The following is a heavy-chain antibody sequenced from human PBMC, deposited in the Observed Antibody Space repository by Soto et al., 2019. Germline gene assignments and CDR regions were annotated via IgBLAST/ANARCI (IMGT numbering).Heavy chain of an antibody. CDR3: ALGYCSGGSCYSFDY. CDR2: AHYSGRT. J-gene: IGHJ4*02. Sequence: SETLSLTCTVSGGSITTYYWDWFRQPPGKGLEWIGSAHYSGRTYYNPSLKSRVTISVDTSKNQFSLKLSSVTAADTAVYYCALGYCSGGSCYSFDYWGQGTLVTVSS. D-gene: IGHD2-15*01. V-gene: IGHV4-39*01. CDR1: GGSITTYY.